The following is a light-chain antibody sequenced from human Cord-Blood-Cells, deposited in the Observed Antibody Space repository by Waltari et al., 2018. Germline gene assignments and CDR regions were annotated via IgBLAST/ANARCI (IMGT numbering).Light chain of an antibody. Sequence: DIVMTQSPDSLAVSLGESATIKCKSSQSVLYSSNNKNYLAWYQQKPEQPPKLLFYWASTRESGVPDRFSGSGSGTDFTLTISSLQAEDVAVYYCQQYYSTPWTFGQGTKVEIK. CDR3: QQYYSTPWT. CDR1: QSVLYSSNNKNY. V-gene: IGKV4-1*01. CDR2: WAS. J-gene: IGKJ1*01.